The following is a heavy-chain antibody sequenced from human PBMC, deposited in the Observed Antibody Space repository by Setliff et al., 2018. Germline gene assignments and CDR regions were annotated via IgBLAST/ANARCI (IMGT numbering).Heavy chain of an antibody. D-gene: IGHD3-10*01. V-gene: IGHV4-39*01. Sequence: SETLSLTCSVSGGSISSGSHYWGWIRQSPGKGLEWIGSMYYSGSTYYNPSLKGRVTLSVDTTKNQFSLKLTSMTAADTAVYFCARHLLVQGTYHFDYWGQGSPVTVPQ. J-gene: IGHJ4*02. CDR3: ARHLLVQGTYHFDY. CDR1: GGSISSGSHY. CDR2: MYYSGST.